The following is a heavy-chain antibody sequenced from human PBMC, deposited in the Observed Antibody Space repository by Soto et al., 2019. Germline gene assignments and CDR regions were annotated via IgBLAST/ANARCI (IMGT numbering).Heavy chain of an antibody. V-gene: IGHV3-23*01. D-gene: IGHD1-1*01. Sequence: EAKMLESGGGSVQPGGSLRLSCAASGFTFSTYAVAWVRQSPGKGLEWVSSISASGGGTWYADSVKGRFTISRDNSKNTLYLQMNSPRAEDTAVYYCARRPTATASWGQGTLVTVSS. CDR2: ISASGGGT. CDR3: ARRPTATAS. J-gene: IGHJ5*02. CDR1: GFTFSTYA.